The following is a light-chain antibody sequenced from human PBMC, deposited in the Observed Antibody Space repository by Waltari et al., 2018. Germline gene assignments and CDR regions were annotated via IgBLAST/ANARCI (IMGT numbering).Light chain of an antibody. CDR2: EVT. Sequence: QSALTQPASVSGSPGQSIPISCTGTRSDVGGYNYVSWYQHHPGKAPKLMIYEVTNRPSGVSNRFSGSKSGNTASLTISGLQAEDEADYYCSSYTTSSTLVFGTGTKVTVL. V-gene: IGLV2-14*01. J-gene: IGLJ1*01. CDR1: RSDVGGYNY. CDR3: SSYTTSSTLV.